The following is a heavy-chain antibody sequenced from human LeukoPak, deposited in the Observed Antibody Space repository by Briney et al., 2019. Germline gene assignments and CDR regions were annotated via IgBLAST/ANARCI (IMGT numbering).Heavy chain of an antibody. J-gene: IGHJ4*02. CDR1: GFTVSSSY. Sequence: GGSLRLSCAASGFTVSSSYMSWVCQAPGKGLEWVATISGSGGGTYYADSVKGRFTISRDDSKNTLYLQMNSLRAEATAVYYCAKDLGRYRNNYFDYWGQGTLVTVSS. V-gene: IGHV3-23*01. D-gene: IGHD1-26*01. CDR3: AKDLGRYRNNYFDY. CDR2: ISGSGGGT.